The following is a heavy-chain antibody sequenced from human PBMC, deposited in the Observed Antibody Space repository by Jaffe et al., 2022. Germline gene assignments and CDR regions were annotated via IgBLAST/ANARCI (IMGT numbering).Heavy chain of an antibody. J-gene: IGHJ5*02. V-gene: IGHV4-38-2*01. Sequence: QVQLQESGPGLVKPSETLSLTCAVSGYSISSGYYWGWIRQPPGKGLEWIGSIYHSGSTYYNPSLKSRVTISVDTSKNQFSLKLSSVTAADTAVYYCARQLLLWFGELFSGCSNWFDPWGQGTLVTVSS. CDR3: ARQLLLWFGELFSGCSNWFDP. CDR2: IYHSGST. D-gene: IGHD3-10*01. CDR1: GYSISSGYY.